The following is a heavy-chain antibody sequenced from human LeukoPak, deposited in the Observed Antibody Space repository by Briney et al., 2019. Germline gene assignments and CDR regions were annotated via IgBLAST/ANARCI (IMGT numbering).Heavy chain of an antibody. D-gene: IGHD3-10*01. CDR1: GGSISSYY. CDR3: ARGFGSGSYYNY. Sequence: SETLSLTCTVSGGSISSYYWSWIRQPPGKGLEWIGYIYYSGSTNYNPSLKSRVTISVDTSKNQFSLKLSSMTAADTAVYYCARGFGSGSYYNYWGQGTLVTVSS. V-gene: IGHV4-59*12. CDR2: IYYSGST. J-gene: IGHJ4*02.